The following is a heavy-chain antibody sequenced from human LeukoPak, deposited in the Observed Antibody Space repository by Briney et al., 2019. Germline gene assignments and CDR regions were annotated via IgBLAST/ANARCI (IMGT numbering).Heavy chain of an antibody. CDR3: ARDYSGTHYSL. J-gene: IGHJ4*02. Sequence: ASVKVSCKASGFTFINYAMHWVRQAPGQSLEWMGWINAGNGHTKYSQKFQGRVTITRDTSASTAYMELRSLRSDDTAVYYCARDYSGTHYSLWGQGTLVTVSS. CDR1: GFTFINYA. V-gene: IGHV1-3*01. CDR2: INAGNGHT. D-gene: IGHD2-15*01.